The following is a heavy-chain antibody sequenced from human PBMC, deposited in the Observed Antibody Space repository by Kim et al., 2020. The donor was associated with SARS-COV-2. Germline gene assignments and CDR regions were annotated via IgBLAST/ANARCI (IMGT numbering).Heavy chain of an antibody. CDR3: ARGYSGYDNQKTYYYYGMDV. D-gene: IGHD5-12*01. CDR1: GYTFTSYG. CDR2: ISAYNGNT. V-gene: IGHV1-18*01. J-gene: IGHJ6*02. Sequence: ASVKVSCKASGYTFTSYGISWVRQAPGQGLEWMGWISAYNGNTNYAQKLQGRVTMTTDTSTSTAYMELRSLRSDDTAVYYCARGYSGYDNQKTYYYYGMDVWGQGTTVTVSS.